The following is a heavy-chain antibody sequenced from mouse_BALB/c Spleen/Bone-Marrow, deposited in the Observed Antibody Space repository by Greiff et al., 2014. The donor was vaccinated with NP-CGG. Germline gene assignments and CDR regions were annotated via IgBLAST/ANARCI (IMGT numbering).Heavy chain of an antibody. CDR2: ISNGGGSST. Sequence: VLLVASXGGLVQPGGSLKLSCATSGFTFSDYYMYWVRQTPEKRLEWVAYISNGGGSSTYYPDTVKGRFTISRDNAKNTLYLQMSRLKSEDTAMYYCASPGTYWGQGTLVTVSA. V-gene: IGHV5-12*02. CDR1: GFTFSDYY. CDR3: ASPGTY. J-gene: IGHJ3*01. D-gene: IGHD4-1*01.